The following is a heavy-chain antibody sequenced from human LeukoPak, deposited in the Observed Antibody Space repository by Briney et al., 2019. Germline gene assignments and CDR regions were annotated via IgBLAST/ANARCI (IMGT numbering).Heavy chain of an antibody. D-gene: IGHD6-19*01. CDR2: IWYDGSNK. J-gene: IGHJ4*02. CDR1: GFTFSSYG. CDR3: TRLIDSSGSDY. Sequence: GGSLRLSCAASGFTFSSYGMHWVRQAPGKGLEWVAVIWYDGSNKYYADSVKGRFTISRDNSKNTLYLQMNSLKTEDTAVYYCTRLIDSSGSDYWGQGTLVTVSS. V-gene: IGHV3-33*01.